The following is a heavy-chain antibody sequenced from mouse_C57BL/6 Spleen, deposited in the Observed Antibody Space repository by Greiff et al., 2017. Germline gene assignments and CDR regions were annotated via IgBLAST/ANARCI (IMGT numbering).Heavy chain of an antibody. CDR1: GYTFTSYW. CDR3: ARSPNYYGSSYDWYFDV. J-gene: IGHJ1*03. D-gene: IGHD1-1*01. Sequence: QVQLQQSGTELVKPGASVKLSCKASGYTFTSYWMHWVKQRPGQGLEWIGNINPSNGGTNYNEKFTSKATLTVDKSSSTAYMPRSSLTSEDSAVYYCARSPNYYGSSYDWYFDVWGTGTTVTVAS. CDR2: INPSNGGT. V-gene: IGHV1-53*01.